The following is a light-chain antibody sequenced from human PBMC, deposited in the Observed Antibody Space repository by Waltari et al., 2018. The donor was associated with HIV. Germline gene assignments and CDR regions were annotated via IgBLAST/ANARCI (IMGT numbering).Light chain of an antibody. Sequence: QSALTQPPSASGSPGQSVTISCTGTTNDSGLYNYVSWYQQNPGEAPKLIIFEVSKRPSGVPDRFSGSKSGNTASLTVSGLQSEDEADYFCSSYAGSNTLLFGGGTKLTVL. CDR2: EVS. V-gene: IGLV2-8*01. CDR1: TNDSGLYNY. J-gene: IGLJ2*01. CDR3: SSYAGSNTLL.